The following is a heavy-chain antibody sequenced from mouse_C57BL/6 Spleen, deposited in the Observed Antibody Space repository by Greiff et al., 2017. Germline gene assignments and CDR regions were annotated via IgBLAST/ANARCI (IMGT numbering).Heavy chain of an antibody. Sequence: QVQLQQSGAELVRPGASVTLSCKASGYTFTDYEMHWVKQTPVHGLEWIGAIDPETGGTAYNQKFKGKAILTADKSSSTAYMELRSLTSEDSAVYYCTRDWDEGAMDYWGQGTSVTVSS. CDR1: GYTFTDYE. CDR3: TRDWDEGAMDY. D-gene: IGHD4-1*01. V-gene: IGHV1-15*01. J-gene: IGHJ4*01. CDR2: IDPETGGT.